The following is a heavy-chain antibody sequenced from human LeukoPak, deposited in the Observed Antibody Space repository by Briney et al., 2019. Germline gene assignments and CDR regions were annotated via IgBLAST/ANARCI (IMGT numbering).Heavy chain of an antibody. J-gene: IGHJ5*01. CDR2: IYHSGNT. D-gene: IGHD3-10*01. CDR1: AYSISSGYY. Sequence: PSQTLSLTCTVSAYSISSGYYWGWIRQPPGKGLEWIGSIYHSGNTYYKPSLKSRVTISADPSKNQISLTLTSVTAADPSVYYCARGPLDFYNSGSYYNGYNWFDSWGQGTLVTVSS. CDR3: ARGPLDFYNSGSYYNGYNWFDS. V-gene: IGHV4-38-2*02.